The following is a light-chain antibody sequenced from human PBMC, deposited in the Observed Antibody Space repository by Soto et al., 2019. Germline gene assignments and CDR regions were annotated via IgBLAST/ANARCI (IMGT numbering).Light chain of an antibody. Sequence: EIVLTQSPDTLSLSPGERATLSCRASQSVSNNYLAWYQQKPGQAPRLLIYGASSRATGIPDRFSGSGSGTDFTLTISRLEPEDFAVYFCQQYGRLPFTFGPGTKVDIK. V-gene: IGKV3-20*01. CDR3: QQYGRLPFT. J-gene: IGKJ3*01. CDR2: GAS. CDR1: QSVSNNY.